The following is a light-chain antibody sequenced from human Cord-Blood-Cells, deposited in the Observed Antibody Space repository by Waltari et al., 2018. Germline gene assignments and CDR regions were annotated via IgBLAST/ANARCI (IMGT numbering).Light chain of an antibody. CDR2: DAS. V-gene: IGKV3-11*01. CDR3: QQRSNWPLSLT. Sequence: EIVLTQSPATLSLSPGERATLSCRASQSVSSYLAWYQQKPVQAPRLLIYDASNRATGIPARFSGSGSGTDFTLTISSLEPEDFAVYYCQQRSNWPLSLTFGGGTKVEIK. J-gene: IGKJ4*01. CDR1: QSVSSY.